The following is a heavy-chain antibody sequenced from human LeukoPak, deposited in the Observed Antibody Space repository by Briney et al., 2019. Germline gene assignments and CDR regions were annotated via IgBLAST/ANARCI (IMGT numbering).Heavy chain of an antibody. J-gene: IGHJ4*02. V-gene: IGHV4-31*03. CDR1: GGSISSGGYY. CDR2: IYYSGST. CDR3: ARGPIYGDYVLDY. Sequence: ASETLSLTCTVSGGSISSGGYYWSWIRQHPGKGLEWIGYIYYSGSTYYNPSLKSRVTISVDTSKNQFSLKLSSVTAADTAVYYCARGPIYGDYVLDYWGPGTLVTVSS. D-gene: IGHD4-17*01.